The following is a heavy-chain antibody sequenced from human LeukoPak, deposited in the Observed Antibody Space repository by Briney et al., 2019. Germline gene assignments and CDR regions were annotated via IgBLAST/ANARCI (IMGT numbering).Heavy chain of an antibody. D-gene: IGHD6-13*01. Sequence: SETLSLTCTVSGGSISSSSYYWGWIRQPPGKGLEWIGSIYYSGSTYYNPSLKSRVTISVDTSKNQFSLKLSSVTAADTAVYYCARQSLGQQLVIDYWGQGTLVTVSS. CDR3: ARQSLGQQLVIDY. CDR1: GGSISSSSYY. CDR2: IYYSGST. J-gene: IGHJ4*02. V-gene: IGHV4-39*01.